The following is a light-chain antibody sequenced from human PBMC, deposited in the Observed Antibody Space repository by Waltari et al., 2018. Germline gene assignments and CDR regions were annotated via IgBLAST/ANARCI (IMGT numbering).Light chain of an antibody. Sequence: QSALTQPASVSGSPGQSITISCTGTSSDVGGHNSVSWYQQHPGKAPKLMIYEVSNRPSGVSNRFSGSKSGNTASLTISGLQAEDEADYYCSSYTSSSTLLFGGGTKLTVL. CDR1: SSDVGGHNS. V-gene: IGLV2-14*01. CDR2: EVS. CDR3: SSYTSSSTLL. J-gene: IGLJ2*01.